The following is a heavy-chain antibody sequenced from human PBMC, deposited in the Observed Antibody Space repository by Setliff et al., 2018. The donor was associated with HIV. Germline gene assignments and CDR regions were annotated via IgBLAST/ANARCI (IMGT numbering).Heavy chain of an antibody. CDR2: IYWNDDK. J-gene: IGHJ1*01. Sequence: SGPTLVNPTQTLTLTCTLSGFSLNISDVGVGWIRQPPGKALEWLALIYWNDDKRYSPSLKNRLTIAKDTSKNQAVLTMTNMDPADTAKYYCAHSHDTWYCGEYFHHWGQGTRVTVSS. CDR3: AHSHDTWYCGEYFHH. D-gene: IGHD2-21*01. CDR1: GFSLNISDVG. V-gene: IGHV2-5*01.